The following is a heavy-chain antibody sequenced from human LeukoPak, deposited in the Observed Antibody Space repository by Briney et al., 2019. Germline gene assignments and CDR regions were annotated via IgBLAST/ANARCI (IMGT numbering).Heavy chain of an antibody. CDR1: GFTFSSYA. Sequence: PGGSLRLSCAASGFTFSSYAMHWVRQAPGKGLEWVAVISYDGSNKYYADSVKGRFTISRDNSKNTLYLQMNSLRAEDTAVYYCARGCHRITMVRGVYDWGQGTLVTVSS. CDR2: ISYDGSNK. D-gene: IGHD3-10*01. CDR3: ARGCHRITMVRGVYD. V-gene: IGHV3-30*01. J-gene: IGHJ4*02.